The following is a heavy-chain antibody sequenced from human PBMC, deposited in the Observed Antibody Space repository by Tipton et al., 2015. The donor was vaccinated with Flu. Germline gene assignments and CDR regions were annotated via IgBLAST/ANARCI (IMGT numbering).Heavy chain of an antibody. CDR2: IYNTGLT. CDR3: ARGNWNSNYDNWFDP. CDR1: GASVNIENSY. V-gene: IGHV4-39*07. Sequence: LRLSCTVSGASVNIENSYWVWIRKSLGRGLEWTGTIYNTGLTNYNPSLKSRVTVSLDMSKNQFSLNVSLVTAADTATYFCARGNWNSNYDNWFDPWGQGTPVTVSS. D-gene: IGHD1-1*01. J-gene: IGHJ5*02.